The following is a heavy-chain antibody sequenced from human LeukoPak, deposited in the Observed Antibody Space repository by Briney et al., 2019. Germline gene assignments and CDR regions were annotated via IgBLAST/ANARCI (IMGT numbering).Heavy chain of an antibody. Sequence: GGSLRLSCAASGFTLSSYAMSWVRQAPGRGLEWVSAISGDGRITHHADSVKGRFTISRNNSKNTLYLQMNSLRAEDTAVYYCATKGLVSVPSRYHFDYWGQGTLVTVSS. CDR2: ISGDGRIT. J-gene: IGHJ4*02. D-gene: IGHD2-2*01. CDR3: ATKGLVSVPSRYHFDY. V-gene: IGHV3-23*01. CDR1: GFTLSSYA.